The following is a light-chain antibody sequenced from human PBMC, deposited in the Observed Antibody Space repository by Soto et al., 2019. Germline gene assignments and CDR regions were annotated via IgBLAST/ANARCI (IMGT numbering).Light chain of an antibody. CDR3: TSYTSSTTVV. Sequence: QSVLTQPPSASGSPGQSVTISCTGTKSDIGVYDFVSWYQHHPGKAPRLIIYEVVQRPSGAPDRFSGSKSGNTASLTVSGLQAADEADYHCTSYTSSTTVVFGGGTQLTVL. V-gene: IGLV2-8*01. J-gene: IGLJ2*01. CDR1: KSDIGVYDF. CDR2: EVV.